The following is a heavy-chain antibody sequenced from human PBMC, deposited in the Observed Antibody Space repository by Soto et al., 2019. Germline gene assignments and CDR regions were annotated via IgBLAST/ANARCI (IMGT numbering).Heavy chain of an antibody. V-gene: IGHV1-18*01. Sequence: AAVKVSCKASGYTFTSCGISWVRQAPGQGREGMGWISAYNGNTNYAQKLQGRVTMTTDTSTSTAYMELRSLRSDDTAVYYCARDGDFWSGYPYFDYWGQGTMVTVSS. CDR1: GYTFTSCG. CDR3: ARDGDFWSGYPYFDY. CDR2: ISAYNGNT. J-gene: IGHJ4*03. D-gene: IGHD3-3*01.